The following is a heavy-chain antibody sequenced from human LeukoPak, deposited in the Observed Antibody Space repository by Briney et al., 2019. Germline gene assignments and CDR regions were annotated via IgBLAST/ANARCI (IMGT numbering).Heavy chain of an antibody. V-gene: IGHV3-30*02. CDR3: AKDRCSNDIGCYFYYMDV. CDR1: RFTFSTYG. D-gene: IGHD2-8*01. J-gene: IGHJ6*03. Sequence: PGGSLRLSCAASRFTFSTYGMHWVRQAPGKGLEWVAYIQYDGSNQQYADSVKGRFSISRDSSKNILYLQMNSLRAEDTAVYYCAKDRCSNDIGCYFYYMDVWGKGTTVTISS. CDR2: IQYDGSNQ.